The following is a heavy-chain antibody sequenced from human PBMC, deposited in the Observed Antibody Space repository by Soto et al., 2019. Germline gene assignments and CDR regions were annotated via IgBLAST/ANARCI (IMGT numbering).Heavy chain of an antibody. CDR1: GFTFSSYA. CDR2: ISGSGGST. CDR3: AKTGLQQLVPFDY. V-gene: IGHV3-23*01. Sequence: EVQLLESGGGLVQPGGSLRLSCAASGFTFSSYAMSWVRQAPGKGLEWVSAISGSGGSTYYADSVKGRFTISRDNSKTTLYLQMNSLRAEDTAVYYCAKTGLQQLVPFDYWGQGTLVTVSS. J-gene: IGHJ4*02. D-gene: IGHD6-13*01.